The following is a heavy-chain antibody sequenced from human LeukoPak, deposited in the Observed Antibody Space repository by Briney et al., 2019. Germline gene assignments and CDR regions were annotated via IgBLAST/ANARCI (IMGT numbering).Heavy chain of an antibody. V-gene: IGHV3-66*01. J-gene: IGHJ4*02. D-gene: IGHD4-17*01. CDR3: ASKVTTGY. Sequence: GGSLRLSCVVSGFTVNGNYMRWVRQAPGKGLEWVSVIYSVGTTNYADSVKGRFIVYRDNSKNTLYLQMNSLRVEGTAVYYCASKVTTGYWGQGTLVTVSS. CDR2: IYSVGTT. CDR1: GFTVNGNY.